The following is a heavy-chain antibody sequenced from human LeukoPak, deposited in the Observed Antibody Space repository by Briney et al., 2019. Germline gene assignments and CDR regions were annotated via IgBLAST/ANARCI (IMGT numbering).Heavy chain of an antibody. CDR1: GFTFRSYA. Sequence: PGGSLRLSCAASGFTFRSYAMSWVRQAPGKGLEWVSSFSESGGGTYYADSVKGRFTVSRDNSKNTLYVQMNSLRVEDTAVYYCAKVAGSGGYLDHWGQGTLVTVSS. CDR2: FSESGGGT. J-gene: IGHJ4*02. D-gene: IGHD3-10*01. CDR3: AKVAGSGGYLDH. V-gene: IGHV3-23*01.